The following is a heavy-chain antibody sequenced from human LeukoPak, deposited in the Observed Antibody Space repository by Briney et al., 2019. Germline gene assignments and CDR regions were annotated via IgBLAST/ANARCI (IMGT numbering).Heavy chain of an antibody. D-gene: IGHD2-21*01. CDR2: ISGSGGST. J-gene: IGHJ4*02. CDR3: AKDLSYVLVAYCGGDCYNFDY. Sequence: GGSLRLSCAASGFTFSSYAISWVRQAPGKGLEWVSAISGSGGSTYYADSVKGRFTISRDNSKNTLYLQMNSLRAEDTAVYYCAKDLSYVLVAYCGGDCYNFDYWGQGTLVTVSS. CDR1: GFTFSSYA. V-gene: IGHV3-23*01.